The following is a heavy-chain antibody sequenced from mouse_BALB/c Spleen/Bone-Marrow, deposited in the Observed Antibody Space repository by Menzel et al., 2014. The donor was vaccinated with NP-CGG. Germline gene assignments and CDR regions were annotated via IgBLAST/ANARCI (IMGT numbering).Heavy chain of an antibody. J-gene: IGHJ4*01. Sequence: VKLMESGPGLVSPSQGLSITCTVSGFSLTGYGVNWVRQPPGKGLEWLGMIWGDGSTDYNSALKSRLSISKDNSKSQVFLKMNSLQTDDTARYYCARDRGYDSYYAMDYWGQGTSVTVSS. D-gene: IGHD2-2*01. V-gene: IGHV2-6-7*01. CDR2: IWGDGST. CDR3: ARDRGYDSYYAMDY. CDR1: GFSLTGYG.